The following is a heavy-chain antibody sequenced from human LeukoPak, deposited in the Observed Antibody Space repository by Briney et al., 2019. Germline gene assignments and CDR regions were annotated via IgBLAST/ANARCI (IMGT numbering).Heavy chain of an antibody. CDR2: ISSSSSYI. CDR3: ARDRGRSFDY. J-gene: IGHJ4*02. Sequence: GGPLRLSCAASGFTFSSYSMNWVRQAPGKGLEWVSSISSSSSYIYYADSVKGRFTISRDNAKNSLYLQMSSLRAEDTAVYYCARDRGRSFDYWGQGTLVTVSS. CDR1: GFTFSSYS. V-gene: IGHV3-21*01. D-gene: IGHD2-15*01.